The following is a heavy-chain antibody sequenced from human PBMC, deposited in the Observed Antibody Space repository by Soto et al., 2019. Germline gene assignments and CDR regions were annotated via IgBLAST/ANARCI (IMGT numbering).Heavy chain of an antibody. CDR1: GFSLSNARMG. D-gene: IGHD3-3*01. V-gene: IGHV2-26*01. Sequence: QVTLKESGPVLVKPTETLTLTCTVSGFSLSNARMGVSWIRQPPGKALEWLAHIFSNDEKSYSTSLKSRLTISKDTSKSQVFLTMTNMDPVDTATYYCARISYDFWSGYPDYWGQGTLVTVSS. J-gene: IGHJ4*02. CDR3: ARISYDFWSGYPDY. CDR2: IFSNDEK.